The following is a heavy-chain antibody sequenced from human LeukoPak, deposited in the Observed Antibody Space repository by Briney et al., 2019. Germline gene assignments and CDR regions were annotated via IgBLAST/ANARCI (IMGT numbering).Heavy chain of an antibody. V-gene: IGHV4-34*01. J-gene: IGHJ4*02. CDR1: GGSFSGYY. D-gene: IGHD1-1*01. Sequence: SETLSLTCAVYGGSFSGYYWSWIRQPPGKGLEWIGEINHSGSTYYNPSLKSRVTISVDTSKNQFSLKLSSVTAADTAVYYCARPSAGTGGYWGQGTLVTVSS. CDR3: ARPSAGTGGY. CDR2: INHSGST.